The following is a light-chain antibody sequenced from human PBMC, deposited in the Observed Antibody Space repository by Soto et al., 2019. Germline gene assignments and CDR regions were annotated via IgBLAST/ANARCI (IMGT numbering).Light chain of an antibody. CDR2: GAS. CDR3: QQYNNWPPVT. J-gene: IGKJ4*01. V-gene: IGKV3-15*01. Sequence: EIVMTQSPATLSVSPGERATLSCRASQSVSSNLAWYQQKPGQAPRLLIYGASTRATGIPARFSGSGFGTEFSLTISSLQSEDFAVYYCQQYNNWPPVTFGGGTKVEIK. CDR1: QSVSSN.